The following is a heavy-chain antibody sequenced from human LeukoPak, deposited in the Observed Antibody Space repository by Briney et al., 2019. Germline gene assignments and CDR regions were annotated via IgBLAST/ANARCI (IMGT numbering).Heavy chain of an antibody. CDR2: IYYSGST. Sequence: SETLSLTCTVSGGSISSYYWSWIRQPPGKGLEWIGYIYYSGSTNYVPSLKSRVTISVDTSKNQFSLKLSSVTAADTAVYYCARGNIVATLFDYWGQGTLVTVSS. J-gene: IGHJ4*02. V-gene: IGHV4-59*01. D-gene: IGHD5-12*01. CDR1: GGSISSYY. CDR3: ARGNIVATLFDY.